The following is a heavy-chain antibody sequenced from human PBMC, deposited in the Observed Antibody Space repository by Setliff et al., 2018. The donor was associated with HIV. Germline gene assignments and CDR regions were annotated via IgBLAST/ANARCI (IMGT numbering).Heavy chain of an antibody. Sequence: GASVKVSCKTSGYAFSDYSIHWVRQAPGQGLEWVGRINPDSRGTNYAQTFQGRVTMTRDTSANTAYMELSRLRSDDTAVYYCARGPYYGSGSSWGYWGQGTLVTVSS. CDR1: GYAFSDYS. D-gene: IGHD3-10*01. V-gene: IGHV1-2*06. CDR2: INPDSRGT. CDR3: ARGPYYGSGSSWGY. J-gene: IGHJ4*02.